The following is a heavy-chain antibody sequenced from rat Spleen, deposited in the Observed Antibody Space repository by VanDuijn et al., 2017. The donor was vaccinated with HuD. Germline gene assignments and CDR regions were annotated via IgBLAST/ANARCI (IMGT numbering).Heavy chain of an antibody. CDR1: GFTYSNYV. Sequence: EVQLVESGGGLVQPGRSLKLSCAASGFTYSNYVMAWVRQAPTKGLEWVATITSGGSNTYYLDSVKGRFTISRDNAKSTLYLQMDSLRSEETATYYCAKNIYYSSYMYYFDYWGQGVMVTVSS. D-gene: IGHD1-2*01. CDR2: ITSGGSNT. J-gene: IGHJ2*01. V-gene: IGHV5S11*01. CDR3: AKNIYYSSYMYYFDY.